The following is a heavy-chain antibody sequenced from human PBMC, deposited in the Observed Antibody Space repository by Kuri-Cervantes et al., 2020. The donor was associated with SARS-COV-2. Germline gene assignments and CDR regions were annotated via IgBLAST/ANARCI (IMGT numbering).Heavy chain of an antibody. D-gene: IGHD2-2*01. CDR1: GGTFSSYT. CDR2: IIPIFGIA. CDR3: ARGGIVVVPAASSLNWFDP. V-gene: IGHV1-69*10. Sequence: SVKVSCKASGGTFSSYTISWVRQAPGQGLEWMGGIIPIFGIANYAQKFQGRVAMTRDTSTSTVYMELSSLRSEDTAVYYCARGGIVVVPAASSLNWFDPWGQGTLVTVSS. J-gene: IGHJ5*02.